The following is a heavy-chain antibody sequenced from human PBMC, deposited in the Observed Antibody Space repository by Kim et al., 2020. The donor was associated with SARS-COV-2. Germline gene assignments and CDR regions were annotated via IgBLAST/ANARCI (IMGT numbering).Heavy chain of an antibody. CDR1: GGTFSSYA. J-gene: IGHJ6*02. CDR3: ARGGDCSSTSCYDPYYYYYGMDV. Sequence: SVKVSCKASGGTFSSYAISWVRQAPGQGLEWMGGIIPIFGTANYAQKFQGRVTITADESTSTAYMELSSLRSEDTAVYYCARGGDCSSTSCYDPYYYYYGMDVWGQGTTVTVSS. CDR2: IIPIFGTA. D-gene: IGHD2-2*01. V-gene: IGHV1-69*13.